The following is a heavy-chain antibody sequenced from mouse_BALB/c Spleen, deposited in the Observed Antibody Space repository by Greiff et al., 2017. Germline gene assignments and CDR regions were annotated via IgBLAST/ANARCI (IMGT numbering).Heavy chain of an antibody. J-gene: IGHJ4*01. CDR2: ISSGGSYT. V-gene: IGHV5-6-4*01. Sequence: EVQRVESGGGLVKPGGSLKLSCAVSGFTFSSYTMSWVRQTPEKRLEWVATISSGGSYTYYPDSVKGRFTISRDNAKNTLYLQMSSLKSEDTAMYYCTTTTGCSYCYAMDYWGQGTSVTVSS. CDR1: GFTFSSYT. D-gene: IGHD2-1*01. CDR3: TTTTGCSYCYAMDY.